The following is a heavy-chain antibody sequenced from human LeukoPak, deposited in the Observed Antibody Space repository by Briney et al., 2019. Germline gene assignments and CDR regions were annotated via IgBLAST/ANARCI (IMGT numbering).Heavy chain of an antibody. D-gene: IGHD2-15*01. Sequence: GGSLPLSCAASGFTFDNYAMYWVRQAPGKGLEWVSLISGDGDNTYYADSVKGRITISRDNSKNSLYLQMNSLRTEDTALYYCAKDLRSSGARCIDYWGQGTLVSVSS. J-gene: IGHJ4*02. V-gene: IGHV3-43*02. CDR2: ISGDGDNT. CDR1: GFTFDNYA. CDR3: AKDLRSSGARCIDY.